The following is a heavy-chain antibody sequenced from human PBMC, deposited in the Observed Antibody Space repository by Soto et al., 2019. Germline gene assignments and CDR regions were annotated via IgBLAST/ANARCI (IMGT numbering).Heavy chain of an antibody. D-gene: IGHD5-12*01. J-gene: IGHJ6*02. Sequence: QVQLQQWGAGLLKPSETLSLTCAVYGGSFSAYYWSWIRQPPGKGLEWIGEINHSGSTNYNPSLERRVTISLDTSKNQFSLKLTSVTAADTAVYYCARGSGYDYWGEYYYGMDVWGQGTTVTVSS. CDR1: GGSFSAYY. CDR2: INHSGST. CDR3: ARGSGYDYWGEYYYGMDV. V-gene: IGHV4-34*01.